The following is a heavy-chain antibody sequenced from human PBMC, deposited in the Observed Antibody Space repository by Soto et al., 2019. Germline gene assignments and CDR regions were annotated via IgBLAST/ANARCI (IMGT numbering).Heavy chain of an antibody. V-gene: IGHV1-69*13. J-gene: IGHJ6*02. CDR2: IIPIFGTA. CDR1: GGTFSSYA. CDR3: ARDPYDILTGSSKNYYYGMDF. Sequence: SVKVSCKASGGTFSSYAISWVRQAPGQGLEWMGGIIPIFGTANYAQKFQGRVTITADESTSTAYMELSSLRSEDTAVYYCARDPYDILTGSSKNYYYGMDFWG. D-gene: IGHD3-9*01.